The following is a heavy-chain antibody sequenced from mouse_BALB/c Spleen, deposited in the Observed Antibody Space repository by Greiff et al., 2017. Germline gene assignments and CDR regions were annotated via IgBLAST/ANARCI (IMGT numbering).Heavy chain of an antibody. V-gene: IGHV14-3*02. CDR2: IDPANGNT. CDR3: ARSLGYFDY. Sequence: VQLQQSGAELVKPGASVKLSCTASGFNIKDTSMHWVKQRPEQGLEWIGRIDPANGNTKYDPKFQGKATITADTSSNTAYLQLSSLTSEDTAVYYCARSLGYFDYWGQGTTLTVSS. J-gene: IGHJ2*01. D-gene: IGHD4-1*01. CDR1: GFNIKDTS.